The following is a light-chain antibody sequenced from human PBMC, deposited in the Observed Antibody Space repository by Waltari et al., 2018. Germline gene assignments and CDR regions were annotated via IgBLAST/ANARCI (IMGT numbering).Light chain of an antibody. J-gene: IGKJ4*01. Sequence: IVMTQSPGTLSVSPGDRVTLSCRASQSVNTKLAWYQNKPGQPHRLLIYEASRKATGIPTRFSGRASGTEFTLTISSLQSEDFAVYLCQQYNDWPPLTFGGVTKVEIK. CDR1: QSVNTK. CDR3: QQYNDWPPLT. CDR2: EAS. V-gene: IGKV3-15*01.